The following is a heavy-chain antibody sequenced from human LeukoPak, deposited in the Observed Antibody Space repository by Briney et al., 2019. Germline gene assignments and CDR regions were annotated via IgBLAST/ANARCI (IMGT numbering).Heavy chain of an antibody. Sequence: GGSLRLSCAASGFTFSRYWMSWVRQAPGKGLEWVSSISSSSSYIYYADSVKGRFTISRDNSKNTLYLQMNSLRAEDTAVYYCARDNSGPLDYWGQGTLVTVSS. V-gene: IGHV3-21*01. CDR2: ISSSSSYI. CDR3: ARDNSGPLDY. J-gene: IGHJ4*02. D-gene: IGHD1-26*01. CDR1: GFTFSRYW.